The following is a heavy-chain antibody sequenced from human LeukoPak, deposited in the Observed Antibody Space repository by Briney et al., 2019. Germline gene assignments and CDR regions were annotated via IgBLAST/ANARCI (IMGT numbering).Heavy chain of an antibody. CDR2: IYSGGST. D-gene: IGHD3-16*01. V-gene: IGHV3-66*02. CDR3: ARGGLYIPFDY. J-gene: IGHJ4*02. CDR1: GFTVSSNY. Sequence: GGSLRLSCAASGFTVSSNYMSWVRQAPGKGLEWVSVIYSGGSTYYADSVKGRFTISRDNSKNTLYLQMNSLRAGDTAVYYCARGGLYIPFDYWGQGTLVTVSS.